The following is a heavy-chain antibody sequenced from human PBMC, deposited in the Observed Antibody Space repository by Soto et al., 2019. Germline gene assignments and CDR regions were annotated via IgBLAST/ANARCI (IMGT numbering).Heavy chain of an antibody. CDR2: IYYSGST. D-gene: IGHD6-6*01. V-gene: IGHV4-39*01. CDR3: ARLREARPEVAD. Sequence: PETLPFTCTVSGGSISSSSYYWGWIRQPPGKGLAWIGSIYYSGSTYYHPSLKSRVTISVDTSKNQFSLKLSSVTAADTAVDDCARLREARPEVADWGEGTRVTVS. J-gene: IGHJ4*02. CDR1: GGSISSSSYY.